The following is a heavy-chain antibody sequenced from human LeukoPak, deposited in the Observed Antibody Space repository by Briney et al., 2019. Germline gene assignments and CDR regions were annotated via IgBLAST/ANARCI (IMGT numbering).Heavy chain of an antibody. D-gene: IGHD6-13*01. V-gene: IGHV7-4-1*02. CDR2: INTNTGNP. CDR3: ARLTAGIAAAGRATYYFDY. Sequence: ASVKVSCKASGYTFTSYAMNWVRQAPGQGLEWMGWINTNTGNPTYALGFTGRFVFSLDTSVSTAYLQISSLKAEDTAVYYCARLTAGIAAAGRATYYFDYWGQGTLVTVSS. CDR1: GYTFTSYA. J-gene: IGHJ4*02.